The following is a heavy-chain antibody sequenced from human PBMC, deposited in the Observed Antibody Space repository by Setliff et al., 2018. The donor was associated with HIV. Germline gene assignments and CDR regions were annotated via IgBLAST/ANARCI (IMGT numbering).Heavy chain of an antibody. CDR3: AREIWGQVAHVPYGMDV. CDR2: FYTSGST. J-gene: IGHJ6*02. V-gene: IGHV4-4*07. CDR1: GGSISSYY. D-gene: IGHD5-12*01. Sequence: SETLSLTCTVSGGSISSYYWSWIRQPAGKGLEWIGRFYTSGSTNYNPSLKSRVTMSVDTSKNQLSLKVRYVTAADTAIYYCAREIWGQVAHVPYGMDVWGQGTTVTVSS.